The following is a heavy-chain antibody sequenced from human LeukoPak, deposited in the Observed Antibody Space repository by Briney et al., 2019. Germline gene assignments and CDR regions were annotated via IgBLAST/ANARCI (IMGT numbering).Heavy chain of an antibody. Sequence: MSSETLSLTCAVYGGSFSGYYWSWIRQPPGKGLEWIGEINHSGSTNYNPSLKSRVTISVDTSKNQFSLKLSSVTAADTAVYYCATSRWGARGYYFDYWGQGTLVTVSS. CDR2: INHSGST. D-gene: IGHD1-26*01. V-gene: IGHV4-34*01. CDR3: ATSRWGARGYYFDY. J-gene: IGHJ4*02. CDR1: GGSFSGYY.